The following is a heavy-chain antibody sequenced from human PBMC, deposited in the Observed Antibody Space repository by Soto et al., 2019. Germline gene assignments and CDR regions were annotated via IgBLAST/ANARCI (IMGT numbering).Heavy chain of an antibody. CDR3: ARNRDCSRGGCPNGHWFDP. Sequence: EVELLESGGDLAQPGGSLRLSCAASGFTSSSYAMTWVRQAPGKGLEWVSTIVGSGGTYYADSVRGRFAISRDDSKNTVYLQMNSLRAEDTALYHCARNRDCSRGGCPNGHWFDPWGQGTLVTVSS. CDR2: IVGSGGT. CDR1: GFTSSSYA. V-gene: IGHV3-23*01. D-gene: IGHD2-15*01. J-gene: IGHJ5*02.